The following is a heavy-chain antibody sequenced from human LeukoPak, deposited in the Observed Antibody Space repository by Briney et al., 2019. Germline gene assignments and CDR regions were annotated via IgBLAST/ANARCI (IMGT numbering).Heavy chain of an antibody. CDR1: GFTVSSNY. CDR2: IYSGGST. CDR3: ARVNYYDFWSGYYTGNGGVDY. J-gene: IGHJ4*02. Sequence: GGSLRLSCAASGFTVSSNYMSWVRQAPGKGLERVSVIYSGGSTYYADSVKGRFTISRDNSKNTLYLQMNSLRAEDTAVYYCARVNYYDFWSGYYTGNGGVDYWGQGTLVTVSS. V-gene: IGHV3-66*01. D-gene: IGHD3-3*01.